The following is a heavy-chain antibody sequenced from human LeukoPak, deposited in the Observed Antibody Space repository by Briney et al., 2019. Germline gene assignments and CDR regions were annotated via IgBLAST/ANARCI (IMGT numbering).Heavy chain of an antibody. CDR2: IYFSGST. CDR1: GGSIRSYY. Sequence: SETLSLTCTVSGGSIRSYYWSWIRQPPGKGLEWIGYIYFSGSTSYNPSLKSRVTILVDTSKNQFSLKVSSVTAADTAVYYCARGQYSGSCFDNWGQGSLVTVSS. CDR3: ARGQYSGSCFDN. D-gene: IGHD1-26*01. J-gene: IGHJ4*02. V-gene: IGHV4-59*01.